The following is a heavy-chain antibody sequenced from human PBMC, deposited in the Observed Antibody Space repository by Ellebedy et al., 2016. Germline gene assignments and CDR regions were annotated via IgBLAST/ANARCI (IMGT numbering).Heavy chain of an antibody. CDR1: GYDFTGYG. Sequence: ASVKVSXXASGYDFTGYGISWVRQAPGQGLEWMGWISCYSGDTNYAQKFQGRVTMTTDASTTTVYMELRSLRSDDTAVYFCARPIVGATGGRDYYYYGMDVWGQGTTVTVSS. D-gene: IGHD1-26*01. J-gene: IGHJ6*02. CDR3: ARPIVGATGGRDYYYYGMDV. V-gene: IGHV1-18*04. CDR2: ISCYSGDT.